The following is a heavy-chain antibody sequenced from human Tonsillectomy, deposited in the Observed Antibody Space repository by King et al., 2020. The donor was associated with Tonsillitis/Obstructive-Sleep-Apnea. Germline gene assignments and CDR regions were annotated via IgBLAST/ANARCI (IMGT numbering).Heavy chain of an antibody. J-gene: IGHJ3*02. Sequence: TLKESGPTLVKPTQTLTLTCTFSGFSLSTSGVGVGWIRQPPGKALEWLALIYWDDDKRYRLSLKSRLTITKDTSKNQVVLTMTNMDPVDTATYYCPHRGRNAYYYDGSGSQGAFDIWGQGTVVTVSS. CDR1: GFSLSTSGVG. CDR3: PHRGRNAYYYDGSGSQGAFDI. D-gene: IGHD3-22*01. V-gene: IGHV2-5*02. CDR2: IYWDDDK.